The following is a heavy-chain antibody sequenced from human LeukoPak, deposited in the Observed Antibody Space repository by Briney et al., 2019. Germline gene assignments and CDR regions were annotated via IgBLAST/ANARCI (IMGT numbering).Heavy chain of an antibody. D-gene: IGHD3-22*01. Sequence: SVKVSCKAPGFTFTSSAVQWVRQARGQRLEWIGWIVVGSGNTNYAQKFQERVTITRDMSTSLVYMELSSLRSEDTAVYYCAAEAAYYYDSRDAFDVWGQGTMVTVSS. J-gene: IGHJ3*01. CDR3: AAEAAYYYDSRDAFDV. CDR2: IVVGSGNT. CDR1: GFTFTSSA. V-gene: IGHV1-58*01.